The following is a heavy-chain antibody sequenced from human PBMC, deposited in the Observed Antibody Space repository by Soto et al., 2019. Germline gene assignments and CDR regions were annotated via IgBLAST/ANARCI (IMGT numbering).Heavy chain of an antibody. CDR2: ISGSGGST. Sequence: EVQLLEAGGGLVQPGGSLRLSCAASGFTFSSYAMSWVRQAPGKGLEWVSAISGSGGSTYYADSVKGRFTISRDNSKNTLDLQMNSLRAEDTAVYYCANARPTAVTTLFVVLPVWDCRYNWFDAWGQGTLVTVSS. CDR3: ANARPTAVTTLFVVLPVWDCRYNWFDA. CDR1: GFTFSSYA. D-gene: IGHD4-17*01. J-gene: IGHJ5*02. V-gene: IGHV3-23*01.